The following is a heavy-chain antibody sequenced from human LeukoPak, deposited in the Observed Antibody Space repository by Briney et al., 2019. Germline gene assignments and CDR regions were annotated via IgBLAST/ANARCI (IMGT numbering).Heavy chain of an antibody. CDR1: GGSISSYY. CDR2: IYYSGST. D-gene: IGHD4-17*01. J-gene: IGHJ5*02. V-gene: IGHV4-59*12. Sequence: SETLSLTCTVSGGSISSYYWSWIRQPPGKGLEWIGYIYYSGSTNYNPSLKSRVTMSVDTSKNQFSLKLSSVTAADTAVYYCALVTTSFRSDNWFDPWGQGTLVTVSS. CDR3: ALVTTSFRSDNWFDP.